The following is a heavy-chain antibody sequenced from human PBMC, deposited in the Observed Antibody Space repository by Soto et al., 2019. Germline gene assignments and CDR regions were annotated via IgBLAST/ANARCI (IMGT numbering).Heavy chain of an antibody. V-gene: IGHV3-74*01. Sequence: PGGSLRLSCAASGFTFSSYWMHWVRQAPGKGLVWVSRINSDETITTYADSVKGRFTISRDNAKNTLYLQMNSLRAEDTAVYYCARDMGRSEGWGHGTLVTVSS. CDR1: GFTFSSYW. D-gene: IGHD2-15*01. J-gene: IGHJ4*01. CDR2: INSDETIT. CDR3: ARDMGRSEG.